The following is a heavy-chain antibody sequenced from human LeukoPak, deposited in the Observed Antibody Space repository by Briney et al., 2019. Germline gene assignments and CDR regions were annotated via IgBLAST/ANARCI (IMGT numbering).Heavy chain of an antibody. J-gene: IGHJ4*02. V-gene: IGHV3-66*01. Sequence: GGSLRLSCAASGFTVSNNYMSWVRQAPGKGLEWVSVIDSSGNTYHADSVKGRFTISRDNSKNTLHLQMNSLRAEDTAVYYCAREWSYWGQGTLVTVSS. CDR2: IDSSGNT. CDR3: AREWSY. CDR1: GFTVSNNY. D-gene: IGHD2-8*01.